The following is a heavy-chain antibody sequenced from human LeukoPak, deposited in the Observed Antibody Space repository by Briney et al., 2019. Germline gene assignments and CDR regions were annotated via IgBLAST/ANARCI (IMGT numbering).Heavy chain of an antibody. CDR3: ARDGVIGVAVAGTSWFDP. CDR2: IIPIFGTA. D-gene: IGHD6-19*01. CDR1: GGTFISYA. V-gene: IGHV1-69*13. J-gene: IGHJ5*02. Sequence: SVKVSCKASGGTFISYAISWVRQAPGQGLEWMGGIIPIFGTANYAQKFQGRVTITADESTSTAYMELSSLRSEDTAVYYCARDGVIGVAVAGTSWFDPWGQGTLVTVSS.